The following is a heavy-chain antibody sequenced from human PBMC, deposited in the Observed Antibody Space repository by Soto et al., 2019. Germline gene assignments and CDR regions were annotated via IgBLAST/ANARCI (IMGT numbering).Heavy chain of an antibody. V-gene: IGHV1-3*01. Sequence: ASVNGSLTASGGTFSTWTIRWVRQAPGQRLEWMGWINAGNGNTKYSQKFQGRVTITRDTSASTAYMELSSLRSEDTAVYYCARDPGYCSSTRCPPSRASWFDPWGQGTLVTVSS. J-gene: IGHJ5*02. CDR3: ARDPGYCSSTRCPPSRASWFDP. CDR1: GGTFSTWT. D-gene: IGHD2-2*03. CDR2: INAGNGNT.